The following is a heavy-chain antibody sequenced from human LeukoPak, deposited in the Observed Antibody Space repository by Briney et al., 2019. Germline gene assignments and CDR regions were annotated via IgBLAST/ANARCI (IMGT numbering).Heavy chain of an antibody. CDR2: IKQDGSEK. J-gene: IGHJ5*02. CDR3: ARHIVVVPAAKVGWFDP. CDR1: GFTFSSYW. V-gene: IGHV3-7*01. Sequence: GGSLRLSCAASGFTFSSYWMSWVRQAPGKGLEWVANIKQDGSEKYYVDSVKGRFTISRDNAKNSLYLQMNSLGAEDTAVYYCARHIVVVPAAKVGWFDPWGQGTLVTVSS. D-gene: IGHD2-2*01.